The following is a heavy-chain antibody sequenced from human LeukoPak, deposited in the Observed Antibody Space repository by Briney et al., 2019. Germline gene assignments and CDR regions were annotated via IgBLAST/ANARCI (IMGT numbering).Heavy chain of an antibody. D-gene: IGHD3-22*01. CDR3: ARQREYYESSGYYSFDY. J-gene: IGHJ4*02. CDR1: GGSISTYY. V-gene: IGHV4-59*08. Sequence: KTSETLSLTCTVSGGSISTYYWSWIRQPPAKGLEWIGYIYSSGSTNYNHSLKSRVTISVDTSKNQFSLKLSSVTAADTAVYYCARQREYYESSGYYSFDYWGQGTLVTVSS. CDR2: IYSSGST.